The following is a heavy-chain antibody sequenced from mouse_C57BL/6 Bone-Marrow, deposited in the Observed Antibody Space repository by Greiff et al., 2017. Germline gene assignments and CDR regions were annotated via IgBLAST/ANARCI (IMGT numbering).Heavy chain of an antibody. CDR1: GYTFTSYG. Sequence: QVHVKQSGAELARPGASVKLSCKASGYTFTSYGISWVKQRTGQGLEWIGEIYPRSGNTYYNEKFKGKATLTADKSSSTAYMELRSLTSEDSAVYFCAREGDYYGSSSFDYWGQGTTLTVSS. V-gene: IGHV1-81*01. D-gene: IGHD1-1*01. J-gene: IGHJ2*01. CDR2: IYPRSGNT. CDR3: AREGDYYGSSSFDY.